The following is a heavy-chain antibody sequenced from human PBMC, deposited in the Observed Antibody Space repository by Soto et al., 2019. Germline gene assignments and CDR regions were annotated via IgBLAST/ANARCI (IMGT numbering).Heavy chain of an antibody. CDR2: ISPYTGNT. D-gene: IGHD3-16*01. Sequence: QVQLVQSGDEVKKPGASVKVSCKASGYIFVNYGIAWVRQAPGQGLEWMGWISPYTGNTHSATKVQGRLTMTTETXXSTAYMDLGSLTSDDTAVYYCVMVDNYVTPTPQDVWGQGTTVTVSS. CDR3: VMVDNYVTPTPQDV. J-gene: IGHJ6*02. V-gene: IGHV1-18*01. CDR1: GYIFVNYG.